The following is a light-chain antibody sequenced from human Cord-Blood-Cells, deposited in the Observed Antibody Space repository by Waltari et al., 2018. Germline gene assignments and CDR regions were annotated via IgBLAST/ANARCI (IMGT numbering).Light chain of an antibody. CDR1: QSISSY. J-gene: IGKJ5*01. CDR2: AAS. Sequence: DIQMTQSPSSLPASVGDSVTITCRASQSISSYLNWYQQKPGKAPKLLIYAASSLQSGVPSRFSGSGSGTDFTLTISSLQPEDFATYYCQQSYSTLITFGQGTRLEIK. CDR3: QQSYSTLIT. V-gene: IGKV1-39*01.